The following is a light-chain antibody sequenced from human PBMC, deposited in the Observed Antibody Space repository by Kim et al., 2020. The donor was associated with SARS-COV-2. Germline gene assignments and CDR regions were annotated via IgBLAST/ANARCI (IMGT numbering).Light chain of an antibody. V-gene: IGLV2-8*01. Sequence: QSALTQPPSASGSPGQSVTISCTGTSSDVGVYNYVSWYQQHPGKAPKLMIYEVTERPSGVPDRFSGSKSGNTASLTVSGLQAEDEADYYCSSYAGSNNLVFCGGTQLTVL. CDR3: SSYAGSNNLV. CDR1: SSDVGVYNY. CDR2: EVT. J-gene: IGLJ3*02.